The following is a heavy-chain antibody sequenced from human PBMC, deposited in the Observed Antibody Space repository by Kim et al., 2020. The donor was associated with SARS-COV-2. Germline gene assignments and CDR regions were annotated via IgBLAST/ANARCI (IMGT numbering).Heavy chain of an antibody. J-gene: IGHJ4*02. V-gene: IGHV3-11*06. D-gene: IGHD3-9*01. Sequence: YGDSGRAQFTISRDNAKNLVYLQMDRLGAEDTAVYFCAREDDILTGSIDYWGQGILVTVSS. CDR3: AREDDILTGSIDY.